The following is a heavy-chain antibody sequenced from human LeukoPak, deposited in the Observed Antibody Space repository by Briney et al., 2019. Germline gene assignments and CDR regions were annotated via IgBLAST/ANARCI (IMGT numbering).Heavy chain of an antibody. CDR2: INPNSSVT. D-gene: IGHD4-23*01. CDR1: GYTFTGYY. J-gene: IGHJ4*02. CDR3: ARERGGNSPFDS. V-gene: IGHV1-2*02. Sequence: ASVKVSCKTSGYTFTGYYMHWVRQAPGQGLVWMGWINPNSSVTNYAQRFQGRVTLTRDTSISAAYMELRWLTSDDTAVYYCARERGGNSPFDSWGQGTLVTVSS.